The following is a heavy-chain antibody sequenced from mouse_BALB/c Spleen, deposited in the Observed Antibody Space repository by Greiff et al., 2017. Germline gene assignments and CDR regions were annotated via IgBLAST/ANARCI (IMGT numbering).Heavy chain of an antibody. CDR1: GYTFTSYW. CDR2: INPSTGYT. CDR3: ARKYGNYVAWFAY. J-gene: IGHJ3*01. V-gene: IGHV1-7*01. Sequence: VKLMESGAELAKPGASVKMSCKASGYTFTSYWMHWVKQRPGQGLEWIGYINPSTGYTEYNQKFKDKATLTADKSSSTAYMQLSSLTSEDSAVYYCARKYGNYVAWFAYWGQGTLVTVSA. D-gene: IGHD2-10*02.